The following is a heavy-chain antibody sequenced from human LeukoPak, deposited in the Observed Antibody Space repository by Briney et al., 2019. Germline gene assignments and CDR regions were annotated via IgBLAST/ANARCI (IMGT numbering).Heavy chain of an antibody. CDR2: ISGSGSKT. D-gene: IGHD5-18*01. J-gene: IGHJ3*02. V-gene: IGHV3-23*01. Sequence: GGSLRLSCAASGFTFSTCAINWVRQARGKGLEWVSAISGSGSKTFYADSVKGRFTISRDNPKNTLYLQMNSLRPEDTAVYYCVKEPRGYSFSFDIWGQGTMVTVSS. CDR3: VKEPRGYSFSFDI. CDR1: GFTFSTCA.